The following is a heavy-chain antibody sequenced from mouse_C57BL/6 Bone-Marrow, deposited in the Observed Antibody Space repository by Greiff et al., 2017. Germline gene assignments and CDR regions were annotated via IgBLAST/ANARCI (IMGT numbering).Heavy chain of an antibody. D-gene: IGHD1-1*01. V-gene: IGHV1-76*01. CDR2: IYPGSGNT. CDR3: ARELSTTVVGRYFDV. J-gene: IGHJ1*03. CDR1: GYTFTDYY. Sequence: VQLQQSGAELVRPGASVKLSCKASGYTFTDYYINWVKQRPGQGLEWIARIYPGSGNTYYNEKFKGKATLTAEKSSSTAYMQLSSLTSEDSAVYVCARELSTTVVGRYFDVWGTGTTVTVSS.